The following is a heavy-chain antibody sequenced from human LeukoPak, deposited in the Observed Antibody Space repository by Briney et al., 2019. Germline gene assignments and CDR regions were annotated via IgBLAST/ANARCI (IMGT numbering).Heavy chain of an antibody. CDR3: ARAFFREFDY. CDR2: ISGSGGST. D-gene: IGHD3-10*01. Sequence: PGGSLRLSCAASGFTFSSYAMSWVLQAPGKGLEWVSAISGSGGSTYYADSVKGRFTISRDNAKNTLYLQMNSLRAEDTAVYYCARAFFREFDYWGQGTLVTVSS. J-gene: IGHJ4*02. CDR1: GFTFSSYA. V-gene: IGHV3-23*01.